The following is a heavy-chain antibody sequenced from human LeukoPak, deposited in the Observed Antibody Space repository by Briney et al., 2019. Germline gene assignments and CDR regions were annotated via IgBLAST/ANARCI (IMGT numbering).Heavy chain of an antibody. CDR3: ARGRAAALPYYFDY. V-gene: IGHV1-18*01. CDR1: GYTFTSYG. D-gene: IGHD6-13*01. Sequence: VASVKVSCKASGYTFTSYGISWVRQAPGQGLEWMGWISAYNGNTNYAQKLQGRVTMTTDTSTSTAYMELRSLRSDGTAVYYCARGRAAALPYYFDYWGQGTLVTVSS. CDR2: ISAYNGNT. J-gene: IGHJ4*02.